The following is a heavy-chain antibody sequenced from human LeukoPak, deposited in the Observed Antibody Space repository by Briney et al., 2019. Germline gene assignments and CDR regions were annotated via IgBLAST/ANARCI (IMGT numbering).Heavy chain of an antibody. D-gene: IGHD3-10*01. Sequence: PSETLSLTCTVSGGSISSSSYYWGWIRQPPGKGLGWIGSIYYSGSTYYNPSLKSRVTISVDTSKNQFSLKLSSVTAADTAVYYCAREPPMVRGLRGWFDPWGQGTLVTVSS. V-gene: IGHV4-39*07. CDR2: IYYSGST. J-gene: IGHJ5*02. CDR1: GGSISSSSYY. CDR3: AREPPMVRGLRGWFDP.